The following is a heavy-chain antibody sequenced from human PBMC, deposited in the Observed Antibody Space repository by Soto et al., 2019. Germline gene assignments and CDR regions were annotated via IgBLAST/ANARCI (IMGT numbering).Heavy chain of an antibody. CDR3: ARDRVAGIWGDAFDI. CDR2: INPYNANT. J-gene: IGHJ3*02. Sequence: GASVKVSCKTSGYTFPNHGINWVRQAPGQGLEWMGWINPYNANTNYAQNLQGRVTMTTDTSTSTAYMDLRSLTSDDTAVYYCARDRVAGIWGDAFDIWGQGTMVT. CDR1: GYTFPNHG. V-gene: IGHV1-18*04. D-gene: IGHD3-16*01.